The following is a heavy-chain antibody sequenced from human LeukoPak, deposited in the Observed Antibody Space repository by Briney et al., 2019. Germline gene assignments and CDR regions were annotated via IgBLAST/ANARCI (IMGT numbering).Heavy chain of an antibody. CDR3: ARFSSSWYGVDV. CDR2: IYYSGST. Sequence: PSETLSLTCTLSGGSINSYFWTWIRQPPGKGLEWIGYIYYSGSTNYNPSLQSRVTISVDTSKNHFSLKLSSVTAADTAVYYCARFSSSWYGVDVWGKGITVTVSS. V-gene: IGHV4-59*01. CDR1: GGSINSYF. D-gene: IGHD6-13*01. J-gene: IGHJ6*04.